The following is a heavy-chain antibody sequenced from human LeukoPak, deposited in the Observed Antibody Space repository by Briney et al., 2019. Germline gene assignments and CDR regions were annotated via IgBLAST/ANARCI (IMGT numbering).Heavy chain of an antibody. D-gene: IGHD6-19*01. CDR2: INHSGST. Sequence: SETLSLTCAVYGGSFSGFYRSWIRKPPGKGLRWMGEINHSGSTNYNPSLKSRVTISVDTSKNQLSLKLSSMTAADTAVYYCARQWLVSPLFDYWGQGTLVTVSS. V-gene: IGHV4-34*01. CDR3: ARQWLVSPLFDY. CDR1: GGSFSGFY. J-gene: IGHJ4*02.